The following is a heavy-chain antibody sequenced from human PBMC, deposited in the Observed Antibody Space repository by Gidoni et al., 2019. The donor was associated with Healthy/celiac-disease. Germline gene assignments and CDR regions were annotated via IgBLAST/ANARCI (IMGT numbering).Heavy chain of an antibody. D-gene: IGHD3-22*01. CDR3: ARDIMVADSSGYYYDY. J-gene: IGHJ4*02. CDR1: GGSVSSGSYY. CDR2: IYDSGST. V-gene: IGHV4-61*01. Sequence: QVQLQESGPGLVKPSETLSLTCTVSGGSVSSGSYYWSWIRQPPGKGLEWIGYIYDSGSTNYNPSLKSRVTISVDTSKNQFSRKLSSVTAADTAVYYCARDIMVADSSGYYYDYWGQGTLVTVSS.